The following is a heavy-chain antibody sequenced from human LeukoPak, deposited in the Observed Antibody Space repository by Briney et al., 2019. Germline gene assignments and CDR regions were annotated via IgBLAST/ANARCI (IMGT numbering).Heavy chain of an antibody. CDR2: INPNSGGT. J-gene: IGHJ5*02. D-gene: IGHD6-13*01. CDR1: GYTFTGYY. V-gene: IGHV1-2*02. Sequence: ASVKVSCKASGYTFTGYYTHWVRQAPGQGLEWMGWINPNSGGTNYAQKFQGRVTMTRDTSISTAYMELSRLRSDDTAVYYCARDGIAGGNWFDPWGQGTLVTVSS. CDR3: ARDGIAGGNWFDP.